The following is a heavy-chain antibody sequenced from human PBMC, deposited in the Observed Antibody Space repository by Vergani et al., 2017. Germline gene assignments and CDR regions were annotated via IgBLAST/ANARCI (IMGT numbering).Heavy chain of an antibody. CDR2: IYYSGST. J-gene: IGHJ5*02. CDR3: ARSADTMGDSSGWFDP. D-gene: IGHD6-19*01. V-gene: IGHV4-31*03. CDR1: GGSISSGGYY. Sequence: QVQLQESGPGLVKPSQTLSLTCTVSGGSISSGGYYWSWIRQPPGKGLEWIGYIYYSGSTYYNPSLKSRVTISVDTSKNQFSLKLSSVTAADTAVYYCARSADTMGDSSGWFDPWGQGTLVTVSS.